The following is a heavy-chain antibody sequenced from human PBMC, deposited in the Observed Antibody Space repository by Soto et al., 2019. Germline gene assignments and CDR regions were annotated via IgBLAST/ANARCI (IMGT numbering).Heavy chain of an antibody. Sequence: PSETLSLTCTVSGGSISRSSFHWGWILQPPGKGLEGIGSIYYSGSTYYSPSLKSRVTISVDTSKNQFSLKLSSVTAADTAVYYCARRERAAGTDWWFDTWRQGTLVT. D-gene: IGHD6-13*01. CDR2: IYYSGST. J-gene: IGHJ5*02. V-gene: IGHV4-39*01. CDR3: ARRERAAGTDWWFDT. CDR1: GGSISRSSFH.